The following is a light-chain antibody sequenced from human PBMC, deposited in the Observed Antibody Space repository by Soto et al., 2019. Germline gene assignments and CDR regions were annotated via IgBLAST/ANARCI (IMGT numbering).Light chain of an antibody. J-gene: IGKJ4*01. CDR1: QSISTF. CDR2: DAV. Sequence: EIVLTQSPATLSLSPGERATLSCRASQSISTFLAWYQQRPGQSPRLLIYDAVHRATGIPARFSGSGSVTDFTLTISSLEPEDFAVYYCQQRSSWPLTFGGGTRVEIK. CDR3: QQRSSWPLT. V-gene: IGKV3-11*01.